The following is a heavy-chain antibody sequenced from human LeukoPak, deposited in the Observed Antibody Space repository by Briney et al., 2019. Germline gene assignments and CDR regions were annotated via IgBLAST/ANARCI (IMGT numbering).Heavy chain of an antibody. CDR3: ARHGHTLSSSWYGYAFDI. D-gene: IGHD6-13*01. CDR2: IYYSGST. Sequence: SETLSLTCTVSGGSIRSYYWSWIRQPPGKGLEWIGYIYYSGSTNYNPSLKSRVTISVDTSKNQFSLKLSSVTAADTAVYYCARHGHTLSSSWYGYAFDIWGQGTMVTVSS. J-gene: IGHJ3*02. V-gene: IGHV4-59*08. CDR1: GGSIRSYY.